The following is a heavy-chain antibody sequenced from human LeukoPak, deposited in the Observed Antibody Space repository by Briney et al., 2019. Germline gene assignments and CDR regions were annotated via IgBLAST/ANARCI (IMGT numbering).Heavy chain of an antibody. D-gene: IGHD2-2*01. CDR3: ARGGVPAATPYYYYGMDI. CDR2: XXPIFGTA. J-gene: IGHJ6*04. V-gene: IGHV1-69*01. CDR1: GGTFSXXA. Sequence: GGTFSXXAXSWXRQAPGQGGEWMGGXXPIFGTANYAQNFQGRVTITADESTSTAYMELSSLRSEDTAVYYCARGGVPAATPYYYYGMDIWGKGTTVTVSS.